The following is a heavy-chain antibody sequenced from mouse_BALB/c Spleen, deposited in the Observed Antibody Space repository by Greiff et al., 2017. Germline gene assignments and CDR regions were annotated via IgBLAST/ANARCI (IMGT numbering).Heavy chain of an antibody. CDR3: ARRGTWYFDV. V-gene: IGHV1-7*01. CDR1: GYTFTSYW. J-gene: IGHJ1*01. Sequence: QVQLQQSGAELAKPGASVKMSCTASGYTFTSYWMHWVKQRPGQGLEWIGYINPSTGYTEYNQKFKDKATLTADKSSSTAYMQLSSLTSEDSAVYYCARRGTWYFDVWGAGTTVTVSS. D-gene: IGHD3-3*01. CDR2: INPSTGYT.